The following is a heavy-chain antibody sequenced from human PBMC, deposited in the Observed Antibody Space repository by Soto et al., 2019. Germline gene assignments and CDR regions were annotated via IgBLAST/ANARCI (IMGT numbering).Heavy chain of an antibody. V-gene: IGHV3-23*01. CDR2: ISGSGGST. J-gene: IGHJ4*02. Sequence: EVQLLVSGGGLVQPGGSLRLSCAASGFTFSSYAMSWVRQDPGKGLEWVSAISGSGGSTYYADSVKGRFTISRDNSKNTLYLQMNSLRAEDTAVYYCAKAGYYYDSSGYYYWGQGTLVTVSS. CDR3: AKAGYYYDSSGYYY. D-gene: IGHD3-22*01. CDR1: GFTFSSYA.